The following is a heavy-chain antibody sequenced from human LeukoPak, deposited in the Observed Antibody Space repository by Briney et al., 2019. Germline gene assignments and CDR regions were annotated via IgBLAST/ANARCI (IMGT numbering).Heavy chain of an antibody. V-gene: IGHV2-5*02. CDR1: GFSLSTSEVG. J-gene: IGHJ4*02. CDR3: AHSPSYYYGSGSYHEVDY. Sequence: ESGPTLVKPTQTLTLTCTFSGFSLSTSEVGVGWIRQPPGKALEWLGVIYWDDDRRYSPSLKSRLTITKDTSKNQVVLKMTNMDPVDTATYYRAHSPSYYYGSGSYHEVDYWGQGTLVTVSS. D-gene: IGHD3-10*01. CDR2: IYWDDDR.